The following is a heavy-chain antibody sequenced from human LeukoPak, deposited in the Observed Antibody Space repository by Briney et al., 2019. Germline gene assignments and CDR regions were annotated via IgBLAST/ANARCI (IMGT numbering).Heavy chain of an antibody. V-gene: IGHV3-21*01. CDR3: ARGADGVSSNSRGWFDP. D-gene: IGHD2-15*01. CDR2: ISTSSSYI. J-gene: IGHJ5*02. CDR1: GFTFSNYN. Sequence: GGSLRLSCAASGFTFSNYNMNWVRQAPGKGLEWVSSISTSSSYIYYADSVRGRFTISRDNAKNSLYLQMNSLRAEDTAVYSCARGADGVSSNSRGWFDPWGQGTLVTVSS.